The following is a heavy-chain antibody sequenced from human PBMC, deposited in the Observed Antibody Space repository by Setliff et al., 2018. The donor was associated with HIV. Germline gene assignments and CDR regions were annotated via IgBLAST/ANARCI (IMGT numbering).Heavy chain of an antibody. Sequence: PSETLSLTCTVSGGSINTGSYYWGWIRQPPGKGLESIGTIYYSGSTYYKSSLKSRLTISVDTSKNQVSLKLSSVTAADTAVYYCARAGSYGWDYWGQGTLVTVSS. CDR1: GGSINTGSYY. V-gene: IGHV4-39*07. D-gene: IGHD5-18*01. CDR3: ARAGSYGWDY. CDR2: IYYSGST. J-gene: IGHJ4*02.